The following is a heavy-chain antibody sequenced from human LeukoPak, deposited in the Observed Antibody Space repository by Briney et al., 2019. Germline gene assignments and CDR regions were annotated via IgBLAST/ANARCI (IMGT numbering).Heavy chain of an antibody. CDR3: ARGHYDFWSGYYDY. CDR2: ISAYNGNT. CDR1: GYTFTIYG. D-gene: IGHD3-3*01. Sequence: GASVKVSCKASGYTFTIYGISWVRQAPGQGLEWMGWISAYNGNTNYAQKLQGRVTMTTDTSTSTAYMELRSLRSDDTAVYYCARGHYDFWSGYYDYWGQGTLVTVSS. J-gene: IGHJ4*02. V-gene: IGHV1-18*01.